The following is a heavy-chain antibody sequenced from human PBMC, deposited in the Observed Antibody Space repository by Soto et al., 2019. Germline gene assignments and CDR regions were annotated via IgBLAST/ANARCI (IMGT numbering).Heavy chain of an antibody. J-gene: IGHJ6*02. CDR1: EFTFSVYS. CDR3: TIDRVKIRAGYYHYYGMDV. CDR2: ISSGSSYI. D-gene: IGHD3-10*01. V-gene: IGHV3-21*02. Sequence: DVQLEESGGGLVKPGGSLRLSCVASEFTFSVYSMNWVRQAPGKGLEWVSSISSGSSYIYYADSVKGRITISRDNDKSSMFLHMHSLRVDDTSVYYCTIDRVKIRAGYYHYYGMDVCCQGTTVTVSS.